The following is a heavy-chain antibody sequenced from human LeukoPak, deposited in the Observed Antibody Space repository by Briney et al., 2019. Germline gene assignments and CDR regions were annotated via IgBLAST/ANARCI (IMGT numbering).Heavy chain of an antibody. V-gene: IGHV4-59*01. CDR3: ARDYGDYFDY. Sequence: SETLSLTCTVSGGSISNYYWSWIRQPPGKGLEWIGYIYYSGSTNYNPSLKNRVIISVDTSKNQFSLKLSSVAAADTAVYYCARDYGDYFDYWGQGTLVTVSS. CDR1: GGSISNYY. J-gene: IGHJ4*02. D-gene: IGHD4-17*01. CDR2: IYYSGST.